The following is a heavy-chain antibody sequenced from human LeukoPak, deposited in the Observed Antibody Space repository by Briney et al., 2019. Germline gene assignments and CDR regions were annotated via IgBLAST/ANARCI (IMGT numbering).Heavy chain of an antibody. V-gene: IGHV3-74*03. J-gene: IGHJ4*02. CDR3: ARVGGRVSIGGDC. CDR2: IKSDGSAT. CDR1: GFTFSTYW. Sequence: PGGSLRLSCAASGFTFSTYWMHWVRHAPGKGLVWVSRIKSDGSATTYADFVKGRFTVSRDNAKNTLYLQMSSLRAEDTAMYFCARVGGRVSIGGDCWGQGTLVTVSS. D-gene: IGHD3-10*01.